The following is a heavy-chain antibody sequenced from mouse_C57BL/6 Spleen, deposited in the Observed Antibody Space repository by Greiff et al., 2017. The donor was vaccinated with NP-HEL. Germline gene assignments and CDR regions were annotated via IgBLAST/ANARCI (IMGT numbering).Heavy chain of an antibody. V-gene: IGHV1-80*01. J-gene: IGHJ3*01. CDR2: IYPGDGDT. Sequence: QVQLKESGAELVKPGASVKISCKASGYAFSSYWMNWVKQRPGKGLEWIGQIYPGDGDTNYNGKFKGKATLTADKSSSTAYMQLSSLTSEDSAVYFCARCQTAQATTFAYWGQGTLVTVSA. CDR1: GYAFSSYW. CDR3: ARCQTAQATTFAY. D-gene: IGHD3-2*02.